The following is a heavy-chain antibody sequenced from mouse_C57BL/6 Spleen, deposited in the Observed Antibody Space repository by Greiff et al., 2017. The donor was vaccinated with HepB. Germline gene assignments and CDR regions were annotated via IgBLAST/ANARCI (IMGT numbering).Heavy chain of an antibody. J-gene: IGHJ3*01. CDR3: ARAAQALAWFAY. Sequence: QVQLQQSGTELVKPGASVKLSCKASGYTFTSYWMHWVKQRPGQGLEWIGNINPSNGGTNYNEKFKSKATLTVDKSSSTAYMQLSSLTSEDSAVYYCARAAQALAWFAYWGQGTLVTVSA. D-gene: IGHD3-2*02. V-gene: IGHV1-53*01. CDR1: GYTFTSYW. CDR2: INPSNGGT.